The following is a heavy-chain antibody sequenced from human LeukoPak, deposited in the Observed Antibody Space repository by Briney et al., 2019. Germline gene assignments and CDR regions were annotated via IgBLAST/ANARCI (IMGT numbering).Heavy chain of an antibody. Sequence: ASVKVSCKASGYTFTSYDINWVRQAPGQGLEWMGRIIPIFGTANYAQKFQGRVTITTDESTSTAYMELSSLRSEDTAVYYCARDSGYSYGYGSAYYYYYYMDVWGKGTTVTVSS. J-gene: IGHJ6*03. CDR3: ARDSGYSYGYGSAYYYYYYMDV. CDR1: GYTFTSYD. D-gene: IGHD5-18*01. CDR2: IIPIFGTA. V-gene: IGHV1-69*05.